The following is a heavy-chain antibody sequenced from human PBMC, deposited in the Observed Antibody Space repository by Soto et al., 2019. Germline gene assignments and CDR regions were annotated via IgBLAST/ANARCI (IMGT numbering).Heavy chain of an antibody. Sequence: QVQLVESGGGVVQPGRSLRLSCAASGFTFSSYGMHWVRQAPGKGLEWVAVIWYGGSNKYYADSVKGRFTISRDNSKNTLYLQMNSLRAEDTAVYYCARAAGMDVWGQGTTVTVSS. CDR3: ARAAGMDV. CDR1: GFTFSSYG. CDR2: IWYGGSNK. V-gene: IGHV3-33*01. J-gene: IGHJ6*02.